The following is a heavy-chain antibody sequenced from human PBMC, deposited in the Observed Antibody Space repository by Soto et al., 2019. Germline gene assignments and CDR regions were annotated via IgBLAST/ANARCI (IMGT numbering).Heavy chain of an antibody. Sequence: GGSLRLSCAASGFTFSSYAMSWVRQAPGKGLEWVSAISGSGGSTYYADSVKGRFTISRDNSKNTLYLQMNSLRAEDTAVYYCAKASSVLRFLEWFRGFDYWGQGTLVTVSS. CDR3: AKASSVLRFLEWFRGFDY. J-gene: IGHJ4*02. CDR1: GFTFSSYA. CDR2: ISGSGGST. V-gene: IGHV3-23*01. D-gene: IGHD3-3*01.